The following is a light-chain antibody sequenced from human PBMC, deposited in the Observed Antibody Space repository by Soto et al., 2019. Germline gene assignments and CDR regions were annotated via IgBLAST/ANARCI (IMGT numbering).Light chain of an antibody. CDR3: GSWDSCLRGYL. V-gene: IGLV1-51*01. J-gene: IGLJ1*01. CDR2: DNN. CDR1: SSKLGNNY. Sequence: QSVLSHPPSVSAAPGQKVTGSCSGSSSKLGNNYVSRHQQLPGTTPKLLIFDNNKRPSGIPDRFSGSKSVTSATLAITCLQARDEADYYCGSWDSCLRGYLVATGTKVTVL.